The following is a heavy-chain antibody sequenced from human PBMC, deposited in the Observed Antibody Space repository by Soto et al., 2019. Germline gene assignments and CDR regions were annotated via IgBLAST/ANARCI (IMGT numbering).Heavy chain of an antibody. V-gene: IGHV4-61*01. Sequence: QVQLQESGPGLVKPSETLSLTCTVSGGSVSSGSYYWSWIRQPPGKGLEWIGYIYYRGSTNYNPALKSRGKISVDTAKHQFCMKLSAVTAADTDVDYGARGAFYRGNYNYWGQGTLVTVSS. CDR2: IYYRGST. CDR3: ARGAFYRGNYNY. D-gene: IGHD1-26*01. J-gene: IGHJ4*02. CDR1: GGSVSSGSYY.